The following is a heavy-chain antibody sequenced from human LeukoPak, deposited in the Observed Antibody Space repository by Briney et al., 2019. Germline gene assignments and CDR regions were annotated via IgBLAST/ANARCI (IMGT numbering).Heavy chain of an antibody. V-gene: IGHV3-23*01. Sequence: GGSLRLSCAASGFTFSSYAMSWVRQAPGKGLEWVSAISGSGGSTYYADSVKSRFTISRDNSKNTLYLQMNSLRAEDTAVYYCAKGTMIVVVYYFDYWGQGTLVTVSS. CDR1: GFTFSSYA. CDR3: AKGTMIVVVYYFDY. J-gene: IGHJ4*02. CDR2: ISGSGGST. D-gene: IGHD3-22*01.